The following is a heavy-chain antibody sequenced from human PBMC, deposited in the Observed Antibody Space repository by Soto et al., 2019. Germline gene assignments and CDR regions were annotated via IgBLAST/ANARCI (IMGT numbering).Heavy chain of an antibody. CDR1: GFTFSSYG. J-gene: IGHJ6*02. CDR3: AKHSSDWYGVDYHGMDV. D-gene: IGHD6-19*01. V-gene: IGHV3-30*18. Sequence: QVQLVESGGGVVQPGRSLRLSCAASGFTFSSYGMHWVRQAPGKGLEWVAVISYDGSNKYYADSVKGRFTISRDNSKNTLYLQMNSLRAADTAVYYCAKHSSDWYGVDYHGMDVWGQGTTVTVSS. CDR2: ISYDGSNK.